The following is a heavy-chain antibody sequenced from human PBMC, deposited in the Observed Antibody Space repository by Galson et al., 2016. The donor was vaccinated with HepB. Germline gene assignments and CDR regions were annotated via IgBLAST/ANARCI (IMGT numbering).Heavy chain of an antibody. D-gene: IGHD5-24*01. CDR1: GASFTGYY. CDR3: ARGLGNGYNWNWYFDL. Sequence: SETLSLTCAVSGASFTGYYWSWIRQTPGKGLEWIGEVSHSGSTNYNPSLKSRVTISIEMSKTHFSLKLTSVTAADTAVYYCARGLGNGYNWNWYFDLWGRGTLVTVSS. J-gene: IGHJ2*01. CDR2: VSHSGST. V-gene: IGHV4-34*01.